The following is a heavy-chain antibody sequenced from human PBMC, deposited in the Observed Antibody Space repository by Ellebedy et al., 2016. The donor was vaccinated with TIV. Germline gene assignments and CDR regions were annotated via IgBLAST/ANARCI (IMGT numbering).Heavy chain of an antibody. Sequence: SETLSLTCTVSGGSISSYYWSWIRQPPGKGLEWIGYIYYSGSTNYNPSLKSRVTISVDTSKNQFSLKLSSVTAADTAVYYCARGILTAVGYFDYWGQGTLVTVSS. J-gene: IGHJ4*02. CDR1: GGSISSYY. D-gene: IGHD3-9*01. V-gene: IGHV4-59*01. CDR3: ARGILTAVGYFDY. CDR2: IYYSGST.